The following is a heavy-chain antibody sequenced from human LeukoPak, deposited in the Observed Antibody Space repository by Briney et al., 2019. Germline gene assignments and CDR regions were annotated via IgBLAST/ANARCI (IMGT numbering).Heavy chain of an antibody. CDR1: GFIFSSYE. CDR3: ARWRWAQSEFEY. J-gene: IGHJ4*02. D-gene: IGHD5-24*01. V-gene: IGHV3-48*03. CDR2: IGSSGYTV. Sequence: GGSLRLSCAATGFIFSSYEINWVRQAPGKGQEWVSYIGSSGYTVNYADSVKGRFTISRDNTKNSLYLQMNSLTTEDTAVYYCARWRWAQSEFEYWGQGTLVTVSS.